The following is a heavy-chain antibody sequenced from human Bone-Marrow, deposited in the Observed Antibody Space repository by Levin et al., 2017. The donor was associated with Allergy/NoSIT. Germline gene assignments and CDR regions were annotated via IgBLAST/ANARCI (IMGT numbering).Heavy chain of an antibody. J-gene: IGHJ4*02. D-gene: IGHD2-15*01. CDR2: IKTDGSST. CDR3: ARAAGSLNLDY. Sequence: GESLKISCAAAGFTFSAHWMHWVRQAPGKGLVWVSHIKTDGSSTSYADSVKGRFTISRDNAKNTLYLQMNSLRAEDTALYYCARAAGSLNLDYWGQGILVTVSS. CDR1: GFTFSAHW. V-gene: IGHV3-74*03.